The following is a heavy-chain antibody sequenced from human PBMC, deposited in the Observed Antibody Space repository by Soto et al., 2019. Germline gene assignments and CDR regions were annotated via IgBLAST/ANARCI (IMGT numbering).Heavy chain of an antibody. D-gene: IGHD5-18*01. J-gene: IGHJ4*02. CDR3: AREDENSGKPGVTDF. V-gene: IGHV3-33*01. CDR2: IWNDGSNK. Sequence: GGSLRLSCVASGFTFRQYDMHWVRQAPGKGLEWVAVIWNDGSNKEYADSVKGRFTISRDDSKNTVYLQMNRLTVDDTAVYFCAREDENSGKPGVTDFWGQGTLVTVSS. CDR1: GFTFRQYD.